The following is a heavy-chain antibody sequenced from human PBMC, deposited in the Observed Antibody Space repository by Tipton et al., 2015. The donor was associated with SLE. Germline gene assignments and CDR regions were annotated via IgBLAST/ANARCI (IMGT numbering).Heavy chain of an antibody. CDR2: VYYTGNT. Sequence: TLSLTCTVSSDSITSYYWNWIRQPPGKGLEWVGTVYYTGNTFYSPSLKSRVTISVDTSKNQFSLKLSSVTAADTAVYYCARDEYRYDGTGYHLLGHFDYWGQGTLVTVSS. CDR1: SDSITSYY. V-gene: IGHV4-59*12. J-gene: IGHJ4*02. D-gene: IGHD3-22*01. CDR3: ARDEYRYDGTGYHLLGHFDY.